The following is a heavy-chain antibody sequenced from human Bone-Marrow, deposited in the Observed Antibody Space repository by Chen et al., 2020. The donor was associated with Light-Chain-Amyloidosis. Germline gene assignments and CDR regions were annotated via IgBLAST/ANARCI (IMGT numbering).Heavy chain of an antibody. D-gene: IGHD5-12*01. V-gene: IGHV4-38-2*01. CDR2: VHHDGRR. J-gene: IGHJ5*02. CDR3: ARYEPHFSDSIISGYTA. Sequence: QMQLQESGPKLVKPSETLSLTCDVSGKSITSDYFWAWIRQPPGKGLEWIGNVHHDGRRYYNPSLKSRVIMSVDTAKNQFSLRMISVTAADTAVYYCARYEPHFSDSIISGYTAWGQGTSVTVSS. CDR1: GKSITSDYF.